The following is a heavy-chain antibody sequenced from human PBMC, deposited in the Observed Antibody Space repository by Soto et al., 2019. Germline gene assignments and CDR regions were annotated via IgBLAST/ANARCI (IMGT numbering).Heavy chain of an antibody. D-gene: IGHD5-12*01. CDR1: GFYFSSYA. CDR3: AKGSIEYSASVDN. CDR2: ISARGGSL. Sequence: EVQLLESGGGLVQPGGSLRLSCAASGFYFSSYAMVWVRQAPGKGLEWVSVISARGGSLYFADSVKGRFTISRDNSKNVLSLEMNSLRAEDTATSFCAKGSIEYSASVDNWGQGTLVVVSS. V-gene: IGHV3-23*01. J-gene: IGHJ4*02.